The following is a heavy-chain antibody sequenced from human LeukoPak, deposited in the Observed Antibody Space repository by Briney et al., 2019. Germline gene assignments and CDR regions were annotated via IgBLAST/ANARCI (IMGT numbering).Heavy chain of an antibody. Sequence: SETLSLTCTVSGGSISSYYWSWIRQPPGKGLEWIGYIYYSGSTNYNPSLKSRVTTSVDTSKNQFSLKLSSVTAADTAVYYCARAYHYDSSGYYSRAFDIWGQGTVVTVSS. CDR3: ARAYHYDSSGYYSRAFDI. CDR2: IYYSGST. V-gene: IGHV4-59*12. J-gene: IGHJ3*02. CDR1: GGSISSYY. D-gene: IGHD3-22*01.